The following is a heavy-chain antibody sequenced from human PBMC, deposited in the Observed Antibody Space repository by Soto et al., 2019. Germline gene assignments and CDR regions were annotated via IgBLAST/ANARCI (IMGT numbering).Heavy chain of an antibody. CDR3: ATKRNGLYYFDY. J-gene: IGHJ4*02. V-gene: IGHV4-31*03. D-gene: IGHD2-8*01. Sequence: QVQLQESGPGLVQPSQTLSLTCTVSGGSISSAGYYWSWIRQHPGKGLEWIGYIYSSGVTYYDPSLKSRVTRSVDMSKNQFSLRPSSVTAADTAVYYCATKRNGLYYFDYWGQGALVTVSS. CDR1: GGSISSAGYY. CDR2: IYSSGVT.